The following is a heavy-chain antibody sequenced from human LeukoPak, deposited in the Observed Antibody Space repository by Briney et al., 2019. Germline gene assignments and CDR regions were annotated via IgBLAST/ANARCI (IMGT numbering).Heavy chain of an antibody. Sequence: GGSLRLSCAASGFTFSNFCMNWVRQAPGKGLEWVAKINQDGSEIYYADSVKGRFTISRDNAKNTLYLQMTSLRAEDTAVYYCVRANYFEGSGLPLFDHWGQGTLVTVSS. CDR1: GFTFSNFC. CDR3: VRANYFEGSGLPLFDH. V-gene: IGHV3-7*03. D-gene: IGHD3-22*01. J-gene: IGHJ4*02. CDR2: INQDGSEI.